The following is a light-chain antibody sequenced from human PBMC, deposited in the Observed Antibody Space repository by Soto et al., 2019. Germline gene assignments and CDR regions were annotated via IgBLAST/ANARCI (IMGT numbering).Light chain of an antibody. Sequence: QSVLTQPASVSGSPGQSITISCTGTSSDVGSYNLVSWYQQHPGKAPKLIICESSKRPSGVSNRFSGSKSGNTASLTISGLQAEDEDDYYCCSYAGSSTLGVLGTGTKVTVL. CDR2: ESS. CDR3: CSYAGSSTLGV. J-gene: IGLJ1*01. V-gene: IGLV2-23*01. CDR1: SSDVGSYNL.